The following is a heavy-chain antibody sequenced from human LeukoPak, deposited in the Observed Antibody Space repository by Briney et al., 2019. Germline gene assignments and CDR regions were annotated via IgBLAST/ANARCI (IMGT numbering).Heavy chain of an antibody. CDR1: GYTFTVYY. J-gene: IGHJ4*02. Sequence: ASVTVSFTGSGYTFTVYYMHWVRQAHGPGHEWMGRINPNSGGTNYAQKFQGRVTMTRDTSISTAYMELSRLRSDDTAVYYCARVPGGIVVVPSWGQGTLVTVSS. D-gene: IGHD2-2*01. CDR2: INPNSGGT. V-gene: IGHV1-2*06. CDR3: ARVPGGIVVVPS.